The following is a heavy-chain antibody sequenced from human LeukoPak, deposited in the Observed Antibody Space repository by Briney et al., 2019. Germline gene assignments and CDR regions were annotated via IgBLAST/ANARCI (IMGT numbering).Heavy chain of an antibody. J-gene: IGHJ4*02. V-gene: IGHV3-48*04. CDR1: GFTFSSYS. CDR3: AKGDQNLPNDY. Sequence: GGSLRLSCAASGFTFSSYSMNWVRQAPGKGLEWVSYISSSSSTIYYADSVKGRFTISRDNAKNSLYLQMNSLRAEDTAVYYCAKGDQNLPNDYWGQGTLVTVSS. CDR2: ISSSSSTI.